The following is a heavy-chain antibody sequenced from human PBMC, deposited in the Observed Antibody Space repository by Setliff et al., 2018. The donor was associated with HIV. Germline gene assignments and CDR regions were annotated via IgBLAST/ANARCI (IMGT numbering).Heavy chain of an antibody. CDR2: INHSGST. D-gene: IGHD3-10*01. Sequence: SETLSLTCAVYGGSFSGYYWSWIRQSPEKRLEWIGEINHSGSTNYSPSLKSRVIMAVDTSKNQFSLKLSSVTAADTAVYYCARVSSRGGVRGVITFDYWGQGTLVTVSS. CDR1: GGSFSGYY. V-gene: IGHV4-34*09. CDR3: ARVSSRGGVRGVITFDY. J-gene: IGHJ4*02.